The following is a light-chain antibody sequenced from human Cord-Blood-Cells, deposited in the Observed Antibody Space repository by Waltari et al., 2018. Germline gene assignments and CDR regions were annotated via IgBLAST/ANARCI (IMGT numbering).Light chain of an antibody. CDR2: DAS. V-gene: IGKV3-11*01. CDR1: QSVSSY. CDR3: QQRSNWLT. Sequence: EIVLTQSPATLSLSPGARATLSCRASQSVSSYLAWYQQKPGQAPRLLIYDASNRATGIPARCSGSGSGTDFTLTISSLEPEDFAVYYCQQRSNWLTFGGGTKVEIK. J-gene: IGKJ4*01.